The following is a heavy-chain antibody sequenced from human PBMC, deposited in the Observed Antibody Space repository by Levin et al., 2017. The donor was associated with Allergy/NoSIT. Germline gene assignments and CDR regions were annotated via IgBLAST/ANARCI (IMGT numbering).Heavy chain of an antibody. CDR3: ARGAPHAWLGGNYYYYYMDV. V-gene: IGHV1-69*13. D-gene: IGHD6-19*01. Sequence: SVKVSCKASGGTFSSYAISWVRQAPGQGLEWMGGIIPIFGTANYAQKFQGRVTITADESTSTAYMELSSLRSEDTAVYYCARGAPHAWLGGNYYYYYMDVWGKGTTVTVSS. CDR2: IIPIFGTA. CDR1: GGTFSSYA. J-gene: IGHJ6*03.